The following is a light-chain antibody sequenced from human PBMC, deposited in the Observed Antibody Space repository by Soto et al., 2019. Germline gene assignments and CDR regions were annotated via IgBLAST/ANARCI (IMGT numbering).Light chain of an antibody. J-gene: IGKJ1*01. CDR2: DAT. V-gene: IGKV1-5*01. CDR1: QSISSG. CDR3: QQYNSGPT. Sequence: DIEMTQSPSTLSASVGDRVTLPCRASQSISSGLAWYQQKPGKAPKLLIYDATSLESGVPSRFSGSGSGTEFTLTISSLQPDDFATYYCQQYNSGPTFGQGTKVEIK.